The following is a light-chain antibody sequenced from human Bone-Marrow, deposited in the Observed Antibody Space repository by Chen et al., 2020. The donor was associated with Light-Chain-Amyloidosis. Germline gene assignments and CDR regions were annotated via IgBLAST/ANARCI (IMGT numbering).Light chain of an antibody. Sequence: SYELTQPPPVSVSPGQTARSTCSADDLPTEYAYWYQQKPGQAPVLVRQRDTERPSGIAQRVSGSRSGATATLTISGVQAEDEADYHCQSAGSSGTDEVIFGGGTKLTVL. CDR3: QSAGSSGTDEVI. CDR2: RDT. CDR1: DLPTEY. J-gene: IGLJ2*01. V-gene: IGLV3-25*03.